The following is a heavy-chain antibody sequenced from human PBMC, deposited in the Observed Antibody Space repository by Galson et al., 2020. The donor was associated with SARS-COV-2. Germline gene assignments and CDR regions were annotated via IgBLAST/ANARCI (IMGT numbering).Heavy chain of an antibody. D-gene: IGHD3-10*01. CDR2: IDWDDDK. J-gene: IGHJ4*02. CDR1: GFSLSTGGMC. Sequence: SGPTLVKPTQTLTLTCTFSGFSLSTGGMCVSWIRQPPGKALEWLARIDWDDDKYYSASLKTRLTISKDSSKNQVALTMTNMDPVDTATYYCARISGVGQIYDSGSYYFDYWGQGTLVTVSS. CDR3: ARISGVGQIYDSGSYYFDY. V-gene: IGHV2-70*11.